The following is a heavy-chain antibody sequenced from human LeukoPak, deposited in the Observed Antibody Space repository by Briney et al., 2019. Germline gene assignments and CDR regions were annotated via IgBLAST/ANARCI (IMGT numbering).Heavy chain of an antibody. J-gene: IGHJ2*01. Sequence: GGSLRLSXEASGFNFRSFSLNWVRQAPGTGLEWVSYISSGGGVTHHADSVKGRFTISRDDAKSSVYLQMHSPRTEDTAVYYCARDLVSQFGDLWGRGTLVTVSS. CDR2: ISSGGGVT. CDR1: GFNFRSFS. D-gene: IGHD2-8*01. CDR3: ARDLVSQFGDL. V-gene: IGHV3-48*01.